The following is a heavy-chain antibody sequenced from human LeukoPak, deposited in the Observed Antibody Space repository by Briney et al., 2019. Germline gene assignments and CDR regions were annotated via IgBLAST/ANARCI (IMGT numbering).Heavy chain of an antibody. D-gene: IGHD3-3*01. J-gene: IGHJ4*02. Sequence: ASVRVSCKASGYTFTSYGISWVRQAPGQGLEWMGWISAYNGNTNYAQKLQGRVTMTTDTSTSTAYMELRSLRSDDTAVYYCARVSYPYGFLEWLSGFDYWGQGTLVTVSS. V-gene: IGHV1-18*01. CDR1: GYTFTSYG. CDR2: ISAYNGNT. CDR3: ARVSYPYGFLEWLSGFDY.